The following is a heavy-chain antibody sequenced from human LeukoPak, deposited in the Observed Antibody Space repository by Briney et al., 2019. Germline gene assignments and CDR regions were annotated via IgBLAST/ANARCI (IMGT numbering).Heavy chain of an antibody. Sequence: SETLSLTCTVSGGSISSSSYYWGWIRQPPGKGLEWIGSIYYSGSTYYNPSLKSRVTISVDTSKNQFSLKLSPVTAADTAVYYCARRTKYSSSWFDYWGQGTLVTVSS. J-gene: IGHJ4*02. CDR1: GGSISSSSYY. CDR2: IYYSGST. D-gene: IGHD6-13*01. V-gene: IGHV4-39*01. CDR3: ARRTKYSSSWFDY.